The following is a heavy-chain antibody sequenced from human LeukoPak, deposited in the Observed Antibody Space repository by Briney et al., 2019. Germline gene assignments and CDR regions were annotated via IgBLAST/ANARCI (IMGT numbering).Heavy chain of an antibody. Sequence: ASVKVSCKASGYTFTGYYMHWVRQAPGQGLEWMGWINPNSGGTHYAQKFQGRVTMTRDTSISTAYMELSRLRSDDTAVYYCARGPVVLVPAAIFNWFDPWGQGTLVTVSS. CDR2: INPNSGGT. J-gene: IGHJ5*02. V-gene: IGHV1-2*02. D-gene: IGHD2-2*01. CDR1: GYTFTGYY. CDR3: ARGPVVLVPAAIFNWFDP.